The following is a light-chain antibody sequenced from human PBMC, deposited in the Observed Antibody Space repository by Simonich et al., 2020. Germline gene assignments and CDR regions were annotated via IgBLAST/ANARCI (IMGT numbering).Light chain of an antibody. V-gene: IGKV1-8*01. CDR2: AAS. CDR3: QQYNSYSPCT. Sequence: AIRMTQSPSSISASTGKTVTITCRASQGISSYLVWYQQIPGKAPKLLIYAASTLQNVVPSRFSGSGAGTEFTLTISSLQPDDFATYYCQQYNSYSPCTFGQGTKLEIK. CDR1: QGISSY. J-gene: IGKJ2*02.